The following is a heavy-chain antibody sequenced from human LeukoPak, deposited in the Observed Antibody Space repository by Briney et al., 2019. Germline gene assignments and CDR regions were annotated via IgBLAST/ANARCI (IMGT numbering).Heavy chain of an antibody. J-gene: IGHJ5*02. CDR2: INPNSGGT. CDR1: GYTFTSYY. Sequence: ASVKVSCKASGYTFTSYYMHWVRQAPGQGLEWMGWINPNSGGTNYAQRFQGRVTMTRDTSISTAYMELSRLRSDDTAVYYCAGSGSNGEGAGFAPWGQETLVTVP. V-gene: IGHV1-2*02. CDR3: AGSGSNGEGAGFAP. D-gene: IGHD1-26*01.